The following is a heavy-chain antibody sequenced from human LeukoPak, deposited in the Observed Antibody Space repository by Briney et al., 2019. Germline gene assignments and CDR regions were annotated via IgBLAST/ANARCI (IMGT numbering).Heavy chain of an antibody. Sequence: GGSLRLSCAASGFTFDDYAMHGVRQTPWNGLELVSLISGDGARTYYADSLKGRFTISRDNSKNSLYLQMNSLRIEDTALYYCSTYGGNTNFDYWGQGTLVTVSS. CDR3: STYGGNTNFDY. CDR2: ISGDGART. D-gene: IGHD4/OR15-4a*01. CDR1: GFTFDDYA. V-gene: IGHV3-43*02. J-gene: IGHJ4*02.